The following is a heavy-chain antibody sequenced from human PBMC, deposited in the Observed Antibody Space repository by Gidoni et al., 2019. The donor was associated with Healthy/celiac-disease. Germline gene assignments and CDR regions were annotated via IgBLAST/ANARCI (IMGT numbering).Heavy chain of an antibody. CDR1: GGSISSYY. D-gene: IGHD2-15*01. CDR3: ARATPGPFDY. V-gene: IGHV4-59*01. J-gene: IGHJ4*02. CDR2: IYYSGST. Sequence: QVQLQESGPGLVKPSETLSPTCTVPGGSISSYYWSWIRQPPGKGLEWIGYIYYSGSTNYNPSLKSRVTISVDTSKNQFSLKLSSVTAADTAVYYCARATPGPFDYWGQGTLVTVSS.